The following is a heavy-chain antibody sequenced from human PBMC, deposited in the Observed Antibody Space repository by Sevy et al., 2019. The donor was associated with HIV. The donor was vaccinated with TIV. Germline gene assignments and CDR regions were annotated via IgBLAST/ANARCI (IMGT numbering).Heavy chain of an antibody. CDR1: GDSINNGDYY. CDR2: IYYTGTT. CDR3: AGTTVTTLSSARNNWFDP. D-gene: IGHD4-4*01. Sequence: SETLSLTCTVSGDSINNGDYYWSWIRQHPGKGLEWIGKIYYTGTTYYNPSLKSRLRISVESSENKCSLSLRSVTAADTAVYYCAGTTVTTLSSARNNWFDPWGQGTLVTVSS. J-gene: IGHJ5*02. V-gene: IGHV4-31*03.